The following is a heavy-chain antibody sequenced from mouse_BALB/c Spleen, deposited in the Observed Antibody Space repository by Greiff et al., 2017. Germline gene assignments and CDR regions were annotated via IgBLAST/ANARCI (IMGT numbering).Heavy chain of an antibody. CDR3: ARSLTGYFDY. J-gene: IGHJ2*01. CDR2: ISSGGGST. CDR1: GFAFSSYD. V-gene: IGHV5-12-1*01. Sequence: EVQRVESGGGLVKPGGSLKLSCAASGFAFSSYDMSWVRQTPEKRLEWVAYISSGGGSTYYPDTVKGRFTISRDNAKNTLYLQMTSLRSEDTAMYYCARSLTGYFDYWGQGTTLTVSS. D-gene: IGHD4-1*01.